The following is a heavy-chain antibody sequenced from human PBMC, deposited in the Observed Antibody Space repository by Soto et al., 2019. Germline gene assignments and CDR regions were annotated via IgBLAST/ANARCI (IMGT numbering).Heavy chain of an antibody. CDR1: GFTFSSYS. V-gene: IGHV3-21*01. Sequence: EVQLVESGGGLVKPGGSLRLSCAASGFTFSSYSMNWVRQAPGKGLEWVSSISSSSSYIYYADSVKGRFTISRDNAKNSLYLQMNSLRAEDTAVYYCARDERGYYYYYGMDVWGQGTTVTVSS. J-gene: IGHJ6*02. CDR3: ARDERGYYYYYGMDV. CDR2: ISSSSSYI. D-gene: IGHD1-1*01.